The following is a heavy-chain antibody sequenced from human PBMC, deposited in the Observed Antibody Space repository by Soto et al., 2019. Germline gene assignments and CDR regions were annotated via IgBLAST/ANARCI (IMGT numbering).Heavy chain of an antibody. Sequence: GGSLRLSCAASGFTFSSYYMHWVRQVPGEGLVWVSRISGDGSTISYADSVKGRFTISRDNAKNSLYLQMNSLRAEDTAVYYCARDTSRSGYYWFDPWGQGTLVTVSS. CDR3: ARDTSRSGYYWFDP. CDR1: GFTFSSYY. J-gene: IGHJ5*02. V-gene: IGHV3-74*01. D-gene: IGHD3-3*01. CDR2: ISGDGSTI.